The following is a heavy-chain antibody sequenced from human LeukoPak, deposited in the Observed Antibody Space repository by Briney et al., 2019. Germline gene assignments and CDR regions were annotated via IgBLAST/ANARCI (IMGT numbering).Heavy chain of an antibody. Sequence: PGGSLRLSCAASGFTFDDYGMSWVRQAPGQGLEWVSGINWDGGSTGYADSVKGRFTISRDNAKNSLYLQMDSLSAEDTALYYCERFNDYEALYYFDYWGQGTLVTVYS. CDR2: INWDGGST. J-gene: IGHJ4*02. V-gene: IGHV3-20*04. D-gene: IGHD4-17*01. CDR1: GFTFDDYG. CDR3: ERFNDYEALYYFDY.